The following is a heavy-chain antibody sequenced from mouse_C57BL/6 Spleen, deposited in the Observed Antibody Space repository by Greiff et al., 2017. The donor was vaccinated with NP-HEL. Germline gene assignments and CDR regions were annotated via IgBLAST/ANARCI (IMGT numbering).Heavy chain of an antibody. V-gene: IGHV1-64*01. D-gene: IGHD2-2*01. CDR1: GYTFTSYW. CDR3: APYGYDGFDY. Sequence: QVQLQQPGAELVKPGASVKLSCKASGYTFTSYWMHWVKQRPGQGLEWIGMILPNSGSTNYNEMFKSKARLTVDKSASTAYMQLSSLTSEDSAVYYCAPYGYDGFDYWGQGTTLTVSS. J-gene: IGHJ2*01. CDR2: ILPNSGST.